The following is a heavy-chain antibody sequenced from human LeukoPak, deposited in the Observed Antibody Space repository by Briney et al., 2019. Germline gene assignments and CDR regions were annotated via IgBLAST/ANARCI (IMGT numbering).Heavy chain of an antibody. CDR1: GGSVTDYY. CDR2: IYYTGT. J-gene: IGHJ4*02. D-gene: IGHD3-10*01. V-gene: IGHV4-59*02. CDR3: ARVQITMVRGAALYYFDY. Sequence: SETLSLTCTVSGGSVTDYYWSWIRQSPGKGLEWIGYIYYTGTSYNPSLKSRVTMSVDTSKNQFSLKLSSVTAADTAVYYCARVQITMVRGAALYYFDYWGRGTLVTVSS.